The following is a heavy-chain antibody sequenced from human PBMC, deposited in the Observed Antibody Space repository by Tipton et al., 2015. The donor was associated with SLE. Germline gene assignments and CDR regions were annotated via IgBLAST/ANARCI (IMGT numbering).Heavy chain of an antibody. V-gene: IGHV4-38-2*01. Sequence: AVSGSSISSYHWGWIRQPPGKGLEWMGSIFHSGDVYYNPSVKSRVTISIETSKNQFSLQLTSMTAADTAVYYCARHDYDSNGYYQHYFDYWGQGTLVTVSS. CDR3: ARHDYDSNGYYQHYFDY. J-gene: IGHJ4*02. CDR1: GSSISSYH. D-gene: IGHD3-22*01. CDR2: IFHSGDV.